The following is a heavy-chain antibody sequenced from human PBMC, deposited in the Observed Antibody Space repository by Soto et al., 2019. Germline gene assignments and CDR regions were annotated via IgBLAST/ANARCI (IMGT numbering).Heavy chain of an antibody. CDR3: AHRRSDDSSGYFLFDWFDP. J-gene: IGHJ5*02. V-gene: IGHV2-5*02. Sequence: QITLKESGPTLVKPTQTLTLTCTFSGFSLSTSGVGVGWIRQPPGKALEWLALIYWDDDKRYSPSLESRLTITKDTSKNQVVLTMTNMDPVDTATYYCAHRRSDDSSGYFLFDWFDPWGQGTLVTVSS. CDR2: IYWDDDK. CDR1: GFSLSTSGVG. D-gene: IGHD3-22*01.